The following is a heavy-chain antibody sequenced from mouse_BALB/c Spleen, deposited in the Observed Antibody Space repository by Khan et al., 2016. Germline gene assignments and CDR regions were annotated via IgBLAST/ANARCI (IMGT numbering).Heavy chain of an antibody. D-gene: IGHD2-4*01. CDR2: IRSKSDNYAT. Sequence: EVQLVETGGGLVQPKGSLKLSCAATEFTFNTYAMNWVRQAPGKGLEWVARIRSKSDNYATYYADSVKDRFTISRDDSQGMLYLQMNHLKTEDTAMYYCGGYDYDYWGQGISVTVSS. J-gene: IGHJ4*01. V-gene: IGHV10-1*02. CDR1: EFTFNTYA. CDR3: GGYDYDY.